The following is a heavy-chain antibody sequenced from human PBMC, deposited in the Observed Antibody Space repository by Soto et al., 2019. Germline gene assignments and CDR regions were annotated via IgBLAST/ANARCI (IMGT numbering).Heavy chain of an antibody. CDR3: GRDPRLHIFDY. J-gene: IGHJ4*02. D-gene: IGHD4-4*01. CDR2: IYYSGST. CDR1: PGSLSRCYYS. V-gene: IGHV4-30-4*08. Sequence: PTETLALTFTVSPGSLSRCYYSWTCIRQPPGKGLEWIGYIYYSGSTYYNPSLKSRVTISVDTSKNQFSLKLSSVTAADTAVYYCGRDPRLHIFDYPGQGTLVPVSS.